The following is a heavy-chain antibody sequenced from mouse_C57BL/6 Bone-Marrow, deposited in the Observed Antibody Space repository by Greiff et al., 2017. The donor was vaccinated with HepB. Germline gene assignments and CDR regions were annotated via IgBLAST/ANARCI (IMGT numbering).Heavy chain of an antibody. CDR1: GYAFTNYL. J-gene: IGHJ3*01. CDR3: ARRWLLGAY. V-gene: IGHV1-54*01. Sequence: QVQLQQSGAELVRPGPSVKVSCKASGYAFTNYLIEWVKQRPGQGLEWIGVINPGSGGTNYNEKFKGKATLTADKSSNTAYMQLSSLTSEDSAVYFCARRWLLGAYWGQGTLVTVSA. CDR2: INPGSGGT. D-gene: IGHD2-3*01.